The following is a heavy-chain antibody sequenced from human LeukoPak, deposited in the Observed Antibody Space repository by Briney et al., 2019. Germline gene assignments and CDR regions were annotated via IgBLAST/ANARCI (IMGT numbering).Heavy chain of an antibody. D-gene: IGHD3-10*02. Sequence: GVSLRLSCAASGFTFSSYWMHWVRQAPGKGLVWVSRINSDGSSTSYADSVKGRFTISRDNAKHSLYLQMNSLRAEDTAVYYCAELGITMIGGVWGKGTTVTISS. CDR3: AELGITMIGGV. V-gene: IGHV3-74*01. CDR1: GFTFSSYW. J-gene: IGHJ6*04. CDR2: INSDGSST.